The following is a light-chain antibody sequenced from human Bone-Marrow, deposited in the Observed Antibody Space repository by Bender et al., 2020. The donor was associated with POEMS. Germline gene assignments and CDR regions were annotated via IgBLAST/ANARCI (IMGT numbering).Light chain of an antibody. CDR2: GYN. V-gene: IGLV1-40*01. Sequence: QSVLTQPPSVSGAPGQRVTISCTGSSSNTGSGYDINWYQHLPGTAPKLLIYGYNNRPSGVPDRFSGSKSGNTASLTISGLQLEDDGDYYCSSYTRSKTWVFGGGTKLTVL. J-gene: IGLJ3*02. CDR1: SSNTGSGYD. CDR3: SSYTRSKTWV.